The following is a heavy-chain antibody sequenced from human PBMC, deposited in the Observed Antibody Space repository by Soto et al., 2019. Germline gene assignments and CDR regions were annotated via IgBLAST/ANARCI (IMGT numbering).Heavy chain of an antibody. CDR2: ISGSGGST. D-gene: IGHD6-13*01. CDR1: GFTFSSYA. V-gene: IGHV3-23*01. Sequence: GGSLRLSCAASGFTFSSYAMSWVRPAPGKGLGWVSAISGSGGSTYYADSVKGRFTISRDNSKNTLYLQMNSLRAEDTAVYYCAKGSHVTGIRVGSPSDRGQGTLVTVSS. CDR3: AKGSHVTGIRVGSPSD. J-gene: IGHJ4*02.